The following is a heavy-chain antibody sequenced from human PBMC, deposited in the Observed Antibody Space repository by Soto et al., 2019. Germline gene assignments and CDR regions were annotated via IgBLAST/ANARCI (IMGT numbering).Heavy chain of an antibody. J-gene: IGHJ4*02. CDR3: ARAVAVPADFDY. Sequence: QVQLVQPGAEEKKPGASVKVSCKASGYTFTGYAMHWVRQAPGQRLEWMGWINAGNGNTKYSQKFQGRVTITRDTSASTAYMELSSLRSEDSAVYYCARAVAVPADFDYWGQGTLVTVSS. D-gene: IGHD6-19*01. CDR2: INAGNGNT. CDR1: GYTFTGYA. V-gene: IGHV1-3*05.